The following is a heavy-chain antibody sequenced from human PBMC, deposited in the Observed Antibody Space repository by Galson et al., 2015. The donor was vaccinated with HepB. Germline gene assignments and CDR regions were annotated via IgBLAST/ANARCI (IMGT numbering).Heavy chain of an antibody. CDR3: AREGDGAYFDY. J-gene: IGHJ4*02. CDR2: IVPIIGTG. CDR1: GDALRNLA. Sequence: SVKVSCKASGDALRNLANNWVRQAPGQGLEWMGGIVPIIGTGNYAQKFQDRLTIVADKSTSTNYMELRSLRSEDTAVYYCAREGDGAYFDYWGQGTLVSVSS. V-gene: IGHV1-69*06. D-gene: IGHD3-16*01.